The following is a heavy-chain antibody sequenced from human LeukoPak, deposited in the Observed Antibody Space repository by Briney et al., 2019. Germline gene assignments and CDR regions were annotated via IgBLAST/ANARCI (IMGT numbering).Heavy chain of an antibody. V-gene: IGHV1-69*04. CDR3: ARDGSGIAAAGKHY. J-gene: IGHJ4*02. Sequence: ASVKVSCKASGGTFSSYAISWVRQAPGQGLEWIGRIIPILGIANYAQKFQGRVTITADKSTSTAYMELSSLRSEDTAVYYCARDGSGIAAAGKHYWGQGTLVTVSS. D-gene: IGHD6-13*01. CDR1: GGTFSSYA. CDR2: IIPILGIA.